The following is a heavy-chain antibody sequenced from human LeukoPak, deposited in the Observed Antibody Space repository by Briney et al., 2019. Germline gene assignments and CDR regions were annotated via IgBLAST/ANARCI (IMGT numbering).Heavy chain of an antibody. Sequence: GGSRRPSGAAAGFTFSSYAMSWVRQAPGKGLEWVSAISGSGGSTYYADSGNGRFTISRDNSKRTLSMQMNSLRAENTAVYYCAKETSVDTVMVTADAFDIWGEGTMVTVSS. CDR3: AKETSVDTVMVTADAFDI. V-gene: IGHV3-23*01. CDR1: GFTFSSYA. CDR2: ISGSGGST. D-gene: IGHD5-18*01. J-gene: IGHJ3*02.